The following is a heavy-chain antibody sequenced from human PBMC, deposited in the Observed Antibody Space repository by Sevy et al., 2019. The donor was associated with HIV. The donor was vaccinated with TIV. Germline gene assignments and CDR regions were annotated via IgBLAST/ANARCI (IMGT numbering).Heavy chain of an antibody. V-gene: IGHV4-39*01. J-gene: IGHJ4*02. D-gene: IGHD6-19*01. CDR2: IYYSGST. CDR3: ARQNRTVAGTGFDY. CDR1: GGSISSSSYY. Sequence: SETLSLTCTVSGGSISSSSYYWGWIRQPPGKGLEWIGSIYYSGSTYYNPSLKSRVTISVDTSKNQFSLKLSSVTAADTAVYYCARQNRTVAGTGFDYWGRGTLVTVSS.